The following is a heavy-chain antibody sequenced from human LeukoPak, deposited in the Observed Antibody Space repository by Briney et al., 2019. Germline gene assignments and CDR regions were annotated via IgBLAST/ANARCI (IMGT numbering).Heavy chain of an antibody. J-gene: IGHJ6*03. CDR1: GGSFSGYY. CDR2: IYYSGST. V-gene: IGHV4-59*01. Sequence: MTSETLSLTCAVYGGSFSGYYWSWIRQPPGKGLEWIGYIYYSGSTNYNPSLKSRVTISVDTSKNQFSLKLSSVTAADTAVYYCARAPRFYYYYMDVWGKGTTVTVSS. CDR3: ARAPRFYYYYMDV.